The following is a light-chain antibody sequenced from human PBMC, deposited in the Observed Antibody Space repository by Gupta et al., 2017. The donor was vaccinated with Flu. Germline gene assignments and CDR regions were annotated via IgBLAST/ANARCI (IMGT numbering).Light chain of an antibody. CDR3: QVWDDDSAHHVV. V-gene: IGLV3-21*02. CDR1: NIAIKS. CDR2: DDS. Sequence: SYALTQALSVSVAPGQTARITCGGNNIAIKSVHWYQQKSGQAPLLVIYDDSDRPSGIPERCSASNSGNTATLTISRVEDGDEADYYCQVWDDDSAHHVVFGGGTKLTVL. J-gene: IGLJ2*01.